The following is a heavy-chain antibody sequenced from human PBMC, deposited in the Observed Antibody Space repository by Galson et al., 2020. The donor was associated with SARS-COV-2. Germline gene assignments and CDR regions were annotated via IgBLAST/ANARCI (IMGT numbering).Heavy chain of an antibody. CDR1: GYTLTELS. CDR2: FDPEDGET. Sequence: ASVKVSCKVSGYTLTELSMHWVRQAPGKGLEWMGGFDPEDGETIYAQKFQGRVTMTEDTSTDTAYMELSSLRSADTAMYYCATGSSWTGGQNSWFDRWGQGTLVAVSS. D-gene: IGHD6-13*01. V-gene: IGHV1-24*01. J-gene: IGHJ5*02. CDR3: ATGSSWTGGQNSWFDR.